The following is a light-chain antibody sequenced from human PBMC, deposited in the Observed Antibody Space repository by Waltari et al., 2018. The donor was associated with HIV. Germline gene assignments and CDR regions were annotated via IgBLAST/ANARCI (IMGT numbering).Light chain of an antibody. J-gene: IGLJ2*01. CDR1: NYNIGSHD. CDR2: EAA. Sequence: SVLTQPPSKSAAPGQTVTISCTGHNYNIGSHDVSWYRQLPGASPRLNIYEAAKRLSRISVRFSASKSDTTATLDIAGLQPGDDGMYYCGTRDNDLGPVVLGGGTWVTVL. V-gene: IGLV1-51*02. CDR3: GTRDNDLGPVV.